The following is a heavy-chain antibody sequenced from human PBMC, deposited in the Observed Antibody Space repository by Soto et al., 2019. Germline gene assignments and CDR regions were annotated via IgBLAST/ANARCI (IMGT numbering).Heavy chain of an antibody. CDR2: IKPNGDST. D-gene: IGHD6-13*01. J-gene: IGHJ4*02. V-gene: IGHV1-46*01. CDR1: GYIFIHYY. Sequence: GPVKGSRQASGYIFIHYYIHLVRQAPGQGLEWIGIIKPNGDSTNYAQKYRGRVTMARDTSTSTVYMDLSSLRSDVTVVYYCARDLAAADYWGRGTLVTVSS. CDR3: ARDLAAADY.